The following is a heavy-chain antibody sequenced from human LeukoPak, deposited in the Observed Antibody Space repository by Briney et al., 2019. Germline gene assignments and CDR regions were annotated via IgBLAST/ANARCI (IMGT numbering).Heavy chain of an antibody. J-gene: IGHJ5*02. Sequence: PGRSLRLSCAASGFTFSSYAMHWVRQAPGKGLEWVAVISYDGSNKYYADSVKGRFTISRDNSKNTLYLQMNSLRAEDTAVYYCARAVTVTWLYDSSGYAHNWFDPWGRGTLVTVSS. CDR2: ISYDGSNK. D-gene: IGHD3-22*01. V-gene: IGHV3-30-3*01. CDR1: GFTFSSYA. CDR3: ARAVTVTWLYDSSGYAHNWFDP.